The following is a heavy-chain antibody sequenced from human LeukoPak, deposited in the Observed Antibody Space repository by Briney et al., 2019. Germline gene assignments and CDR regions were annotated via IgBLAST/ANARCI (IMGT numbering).Heavy chain of an antibody. D-gene: IGHD3-22*01. J-gene: IGHJ5*02. CDR2: ISYDGSNK. V-gene: IGHV3-30-3*01. CDR3: AREYYDSSGYFSGNWFDP. Sequence: PGGSLRLSCAASGFTFSSYAMHWVRQAPGKGLEWVAVISYDGSNKYYADSVKGRFTISRDNSKSTLYLQMNSLRAEDTAVYYCAREYYDSSGYFSGNWFDPWGQGTLVTVSS. CDR1: GFTFSSYA.